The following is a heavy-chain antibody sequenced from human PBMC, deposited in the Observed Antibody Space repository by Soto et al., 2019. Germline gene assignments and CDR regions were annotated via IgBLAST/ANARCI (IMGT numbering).Heavy chain of an antibody. CDR2: IIPIFGTA. CDR3: ARVSDIVVVPAVSPPHYYYGMDV. CDR1: GGTFSSYA. V-gene: IGHV1-69*13. Sequence: GASVKVSCKASGGTFSSYAISWVRQAPGQGLEWMGGIIPIFGTANYAQKFQGRVTITADESTSTAYMELSSLRSEDTAVYYCARVSDIVVVPAVSPPHYYYGMDVWGQGTTVTVSS. J-gene: IGHJ6*02. D-gene: IGHD2-2*01.